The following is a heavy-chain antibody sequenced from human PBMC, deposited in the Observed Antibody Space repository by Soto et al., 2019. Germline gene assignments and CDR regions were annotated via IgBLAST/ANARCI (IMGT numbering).Heavy chain of an antibody. D-gene: IGHD5-18*01. J-gene: IGHJ4*02. V-gene: IGHV4-31*03. CDR1: GGSISSGGYY. CDR3: ARVTVDTAMVRPFDY. CDR2: IYYSGST. Sequence: QVQLQESGPGLVKPSQTLSLTCTVSGGSISSGGYYWSWIRQHPGKGLEWIGYIYYSGSTYYNPSLKSRVTLSADTAKNQFSLKLSSLTAADTAVYYCARVTVDTAMVRPFDYWGQGTLVTVSS.